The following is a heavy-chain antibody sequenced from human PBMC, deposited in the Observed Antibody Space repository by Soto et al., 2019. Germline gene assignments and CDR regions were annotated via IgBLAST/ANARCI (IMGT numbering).Heavy chain of an antibody. J-gene: IGHJ6*02. Sequence: ASVKVSCKASGYTFTSYYMHWVLQAPGQGLEWMGIINPSGGSTSYAQKFQGRVTMTRDTSTSTVYMELSSLRSEDTAVYYCARDGAMVRGVYYYYGMDVWGQGTTVTVSS. V-gene: IGHV1-46*01. CDR1: GYTFTSYY. D-gene: IGHD3-10*01. CDR2: INPSGGST. CDR3: ARDGAMVRGVYYYYGMDV.